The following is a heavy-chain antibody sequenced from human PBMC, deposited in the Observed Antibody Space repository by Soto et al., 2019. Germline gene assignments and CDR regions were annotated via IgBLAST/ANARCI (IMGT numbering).Heavy chain of an antibody. D-gene: IGHD5-12*01. CDR3: ARIPERDGYNYVIDY. CDR2: IFSNDEK. J-gene: IGHJ4*02. Sequence: SGPTLVNPTETLTLTCTVPGFSLSNARMGVSWIRQPPGKALEWLAHIFSNDEKSYSTSLKSRLTISKDTSKSQVVLTMTNMDPVDTATYYCARIPERDGYNYVIDYWGQGTLVTVSS. CDR1: GFSLSNARMG. V-gene: IGHV2-26*01.